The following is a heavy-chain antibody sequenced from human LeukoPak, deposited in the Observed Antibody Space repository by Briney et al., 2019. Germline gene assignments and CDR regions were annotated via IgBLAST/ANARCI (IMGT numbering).Heavy chain of an antibody. CDR2: INHSGST. CDR1: GGSFSGYY. J-gene: IGHJ6*03. D-gene: IGHD3-10*01. CDR3: ASVSSGSYYNVYYYYYMDV. V-gene: IGHV4-34*01. Sequence: PSETLSLTCAVYGGSFSGYYWSWIRKPPGKGREGIGEINHSGSTNYNPSLKSRVTISVDTSKNQFSLKLSSVTAADTAVYYCASVSSGSYYNVYYYYYMDVWGKGTTVTVSS.